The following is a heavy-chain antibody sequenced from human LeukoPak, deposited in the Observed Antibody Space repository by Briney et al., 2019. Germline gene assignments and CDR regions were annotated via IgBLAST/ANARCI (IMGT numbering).Heavy chain of an antibody. Sequence: ASVKVSCKAPGYTFTSYGISWVRQAPGQGLEWMGWISAYNGNTNYAQKLQGRVTMTTDTSTSTAYMELRSLRSDDTAVYYCARDQDRHSSSWSFDYWGQGTLVTVSS. V-gene: IGHV1-18*01. CDR2: ISAYNGNT. J-gene: IGHJ4*02. CDR3: ARDQDRHSSSWSFDY. CDR1: GYTFTSYG. D-gene: IGHD6-13*01.